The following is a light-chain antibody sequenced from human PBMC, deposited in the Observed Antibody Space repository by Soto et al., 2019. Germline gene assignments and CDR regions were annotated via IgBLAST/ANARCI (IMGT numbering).Light chain of an antibody. Sequence: DIQMTQSPSSVSASVGDRVTITCRASQAIDNWLAWYQQRPGKAPKLLVYAAAVLQSGVPSRFRGSGSGTYFTLTITSLQPEDFATYYCQQSKRSPLTFGGGTRVEIK. J-gene: IGKJ4*01. CDR3: QQSKRSPLT. V-gene: IGKV1-12*01. CDR2: AAA. CDR1: QAIDNW.